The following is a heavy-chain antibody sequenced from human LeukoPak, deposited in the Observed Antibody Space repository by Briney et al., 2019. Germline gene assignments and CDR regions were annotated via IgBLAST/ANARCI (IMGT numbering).Heavy chain of an antibody. J-gene: IGHJ4*02. Sequence: GGSLRLSCAASGFTFSSYSMNWVRQAPGKGLEWLSYISATGSTIYYADSVKGRFTISRDNTKNSLYLQMNSLRAEDTAVYYCVGGDYWGQGTLVTVSS. CDR3: VGGDY. CDR1: GFTFSSYS. CDR2: ISATGSTI. V-gene: IGHV3-48*04.